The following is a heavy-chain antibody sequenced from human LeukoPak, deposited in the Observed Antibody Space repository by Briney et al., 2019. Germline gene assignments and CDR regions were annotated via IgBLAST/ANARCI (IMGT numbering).Heavy chain of an antibody. Sequence: SETLSITCAVYGGPFSGYYWSWIRQPPGKGLEWIGEINHSGSTNYNPSLKSRVTISVDTSKNQFSLKLSSVTAADTAVYYCASTTYRRFDYWGQGTLVTVSS. CDR2: INHSGST. V-gene: IGHV4-34*01. CDR1: GGPFSGYY. CDR3: ASTTYRRFDY. D-gene: IGHD1-26*01. J-gene: IGHJ4*02.